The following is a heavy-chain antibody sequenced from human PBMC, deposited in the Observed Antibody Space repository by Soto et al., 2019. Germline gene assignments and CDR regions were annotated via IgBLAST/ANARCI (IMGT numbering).Heavy chain of an antibody. D-gene: IGHD6-6*01. CDR1: GYTFTSYG. Sequence: ASVKVSCKASGYTFTSYGISWVRQAPGQGLEWMGWINANSGSTNYAQKFQGWVTMTRDTSISTAYMELSRLRSDDTAVYYCARGVYSSSFDIWGQGTMVTVSS. J-gene: IGHJ3*02. CDR3: ARGVYSSSFDI. CDR2: INANSGST. V-gene: IGHV1-2*04.